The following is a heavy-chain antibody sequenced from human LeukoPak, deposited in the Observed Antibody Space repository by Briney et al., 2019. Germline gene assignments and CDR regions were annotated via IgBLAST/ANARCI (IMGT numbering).Heavy chain of an antibody. J-gene: IGHJ4*02. V-gene: IGHV3-30*03. CDR1: GFTFSSYG. D-gene: IGHD6-13*01. CDR2: ISHDGSNK. Sequence: PGGSLRLSCAASGFTFSSYGMHWVRQAPGKGLEWVAVISHDGSNKFYADSVKGRFTISRDNSKNTLHLQMNSLRGEDTAAYYCARDRSSSWSFDYWGQGTLVTVSS. CDR3: ARDRSSSWSFDY.